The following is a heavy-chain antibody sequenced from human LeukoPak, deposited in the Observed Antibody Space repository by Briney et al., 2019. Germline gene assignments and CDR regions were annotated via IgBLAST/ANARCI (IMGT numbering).Heavy chain of an antibody. D-gene: IGHD3-22*01. Sequence: GGSLRLSCAASGFTFSSYGMHWVRQAPGKGLEWVAAISYNGSDKYYTDSVKGRFTISRVNSENTLYLQMNSLRAEDTAIYYCAKVKEDRYYNSRGFYLDYWGQGALVTVSS. CDR2: ISYNGSDK. J-gene: IGHJ4*02. V-gene: IGHV3-30*18. CDR1: GFTFSSYG. CDR3: AKVKEDRYYNSRGFYLDY.